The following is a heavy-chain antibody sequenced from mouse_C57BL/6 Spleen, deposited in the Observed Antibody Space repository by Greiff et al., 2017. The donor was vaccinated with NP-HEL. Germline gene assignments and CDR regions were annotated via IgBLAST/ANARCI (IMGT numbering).Heavy chain of an antibody. V-gene: IGHV5-17*01. J-gene: IGHJ3*01. Sequence: EVMLVESGGGLVKPGGSLKLSCAASGFTFSDYGMHWVRQAPEKGLEWVAYISSGSSTIYYADTVKGRFTISRDNAKNTLFLQMTSLRSEDTAMYYCARGGYGSSYGFAYWGQGTLVTVSA. CDR2: ISSGSSTI. CDR3: ARGGYGSSYGFAY. CDR1: GFTFSDYG. D-gene: IGHD1-1*01.